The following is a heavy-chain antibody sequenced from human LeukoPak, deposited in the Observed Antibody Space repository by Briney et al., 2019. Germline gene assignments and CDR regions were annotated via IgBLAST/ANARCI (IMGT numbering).Heavy chain of an antibody. J-gene: IGHJ4*02. D-gene: IGHD6-25*01. Sequence: ASVKVSCKASGYTFNTYGISWVRQAPGQGLGWIGWISTYNGDVNYVQNLQGRVTMTTDTSTSTAYMELMSLRSDDTAVYYCLRDAQRPRLTPDYWGQGTLVTVSS. CDR3: LRDAQRPRLTPDY. V-gene: IGHV1-18*01. CDR1: GYTFNTYG. CDR2: ISTYNGDV.